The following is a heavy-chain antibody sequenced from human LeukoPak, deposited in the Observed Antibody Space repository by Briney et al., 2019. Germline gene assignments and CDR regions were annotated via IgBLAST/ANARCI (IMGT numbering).Heavy chain of an antibody. CDR3: ARVLWLVEYYFHY. CDR2: INPNSGGT. Sequence: SVKVSCKASGYTFTDYYMHWVRQAPGQGLEWMGWINPNSGGTNYAQKFQGRVTMTRDTSISTAYMELSRLRSDDTAVYYCARVLWLVEYYFHYWGQGTLVTVSS. J-gene: IGHJ4*02. D-gene: IGHD3-22*01. CDR1: GYTFTDYY. V-gene: IGHV1-2*02.